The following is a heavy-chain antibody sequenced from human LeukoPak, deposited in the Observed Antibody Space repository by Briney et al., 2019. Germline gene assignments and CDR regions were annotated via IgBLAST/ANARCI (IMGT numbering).Heavy chain of an antibody. V-gene: IGHV1-69*02. D-gene: IGHD3-22*01. J-gene: IGHJ4*02. Sequence: SVKVSCKASGGTFSSYTISWVRQAPGQGLEWMGRIIPIFGIANYAQKFQGRVTITADKSTSTAYMELSSLRSEDTAVYYCARWPDYYDSSGSFYFGYWGQGTLVTVSS. CDR2: IIPIFGIA. CDR3: ARWPDYYDSSGSFYFGY. CDR1: GGTFSSYT.